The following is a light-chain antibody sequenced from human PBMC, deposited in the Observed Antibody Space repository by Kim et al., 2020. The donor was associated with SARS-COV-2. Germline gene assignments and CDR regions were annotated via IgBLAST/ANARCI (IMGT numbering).Light chain of an antibody. CDR3: VLYMGYGILV. CDR1: CNSVSKRYY. V-gene: IGLV8-61*01. J-gene: IGLJ3*02. CDR2: SAN. Sequence: GVTVTRASDLSCNSVSKRYYLSWYRQTPGKAPRTLMYSANVRSSGVPDRFSGSILGNKAALTITGAQADDVSVYYCVLYMGYGILVFGGGTQLTVL.